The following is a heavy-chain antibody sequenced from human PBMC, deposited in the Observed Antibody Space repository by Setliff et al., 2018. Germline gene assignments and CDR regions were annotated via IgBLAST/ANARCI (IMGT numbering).Heavy chain of an antibody. Sequence: PSETLSLTCTVSGGSFSSGGYYWNWIRQHPGKGLEWIGYIYYSGTTYSNPTLKSRVTISVDTSKSQFSLNLTSVTAADTAIYYCAGVRWDRESFDIWGQGTMVTVS. J-gene: IGHJ3*02. V-gene: IGHV4-31*03. CDR2: IYYSGTT. D-gene: IGHD1-26*01. CDR3: AGVRWDRESFDI. CDR1: GGSFSSGGYY.